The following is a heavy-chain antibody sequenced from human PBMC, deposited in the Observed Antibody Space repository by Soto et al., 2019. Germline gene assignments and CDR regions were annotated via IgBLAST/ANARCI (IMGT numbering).Heavy chain of an antibody. CDR1: GFTFDDYA. CDR2: INWNSGSI. CDR3: AREGRGKKAGYNGLVSLGY. J-gene: IGHJ4*02. V-gene: IGHV3-9*01. D-gene: IGHD2-2*02. Sequence: EVQLVESGGGLVQPGRSLRLSCAASGFTFDDYAMHWVRQVPGKGLEWVSGINWNSGSIGYGDSVKGRFAISRDNAKNSLHLQMNSLSAEDTAFYYCAREGRGKKAGYNGLVSLGYWGQGTLVTVSS.